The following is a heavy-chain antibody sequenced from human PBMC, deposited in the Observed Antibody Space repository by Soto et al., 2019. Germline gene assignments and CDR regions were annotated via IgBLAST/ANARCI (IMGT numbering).Heavy chain of an antibody. CDR1: GITFSSYW. CDR3: VAGRGRHFDL. D-gene: IGHD3-10*01. CDR2: IKEDGSEE. Sequence: EVQLVESGGGLVQPGGSLRLSCAASGITFSSYWMSWFRKATSQGLEWVANIKEDGSEEHYVDSVKGRFTISRDNAKNSLYLQINSLRDDDTVMSYCVAGRGRHFDLWGRRFLVTVSS. J-gene: IGHJ2*01. V-gene: IGHV3-7*01.